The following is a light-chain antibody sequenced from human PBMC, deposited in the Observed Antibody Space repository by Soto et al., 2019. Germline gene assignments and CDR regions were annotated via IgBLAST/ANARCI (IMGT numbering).Light chain of an antibody. CDR2: SAS. V-gene: IGKV1-39*01. CDR3: QQTYATAFS. Sequence: IQMTQSPSSLSASVGDRVTITCRASQSILAYLNWYQVKPGKAPKLLIYSASSLQTGVPPRFSGSGSGTDFTLIISGLQADDVGSYYSQQTYATAFSFGQGTNLE. CDR1: QSILAY. J-gene: IGKJ2*03.